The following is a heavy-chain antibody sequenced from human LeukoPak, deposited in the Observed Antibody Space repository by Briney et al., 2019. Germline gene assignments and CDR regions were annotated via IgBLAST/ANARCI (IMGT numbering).Heavy chain of an antibody. J-gene: IGHJ5*02. CDR2: ISSSGSTI. V-gene: IGHV3-11*04. CDR3: ARDRRLRTFTRTGIDP. D-gene: IGHD3-3*02. CDR1: GFTFSDYY. Sequence: GGSLRLSCAASGFTFSDYYMSWIRQAPGKGLEWVSYISSSGSTIYYADSVKGRFTISRDNAKNSLYLQMNSLRAEDTAVYYCARDRRLRTFTRTGIDPWGQGTLVTVSS.